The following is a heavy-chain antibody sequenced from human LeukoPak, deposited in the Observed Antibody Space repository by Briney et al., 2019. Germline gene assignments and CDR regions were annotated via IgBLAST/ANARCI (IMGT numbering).Heavy chain of an antibody. CDR3: ARAGSVGYTFGPGDLDY. J-gene: IGHJ4*02. CDR2: IRSVSSYI. D-gene: IGHD5-18*01. CDR1: GFDFSSYS. V-gene: IGHV3-21*01. Sequence: GSLRLSCAASGFDFSSYSMNWVRQAPGKGLDWVSSIRSVSSYIFYADSVKGRFTISRDNAKNSLYLQMSSLRAEDTAVYYCARAGSVGYTFGPGDLDYWGQACLVTVSS.